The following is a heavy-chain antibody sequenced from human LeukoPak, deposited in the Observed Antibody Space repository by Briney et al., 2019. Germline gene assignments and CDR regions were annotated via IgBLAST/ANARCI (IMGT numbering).Heavy chain of an antibody. V-gene: IGHV1-24*01. CDR1: GYTLTELS. CDR3: ATGTIYCSSCSDDY. Sequence: EASVKVSCKVSGYTLTELSMHWVRQAPGKGLEWMGGFDPEDGETPIFAQKFQGRVTMTEDTSTDTAYMELSSLRPEDTAVYYCATGTIYCSSCSDDYWGQGTLVTVSS. CDR2: FDPEDGET. J-gene: IGHJ4*02. D-gene: IGHD2-2*01.